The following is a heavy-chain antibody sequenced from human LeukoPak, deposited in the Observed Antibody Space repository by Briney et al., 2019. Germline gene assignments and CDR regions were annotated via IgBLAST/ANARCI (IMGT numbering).Heavy chain of an antibody. CDR1: GYSISSGYY. D-gene: IGHD6-19*01. J-gene: IGHJ4*02. CDR2: IYHSGST. CDR3: ARVVAGTHYFDY. Sequence: SETLSLTCTVSGYSISSGYYWGWIRQPPGKGLEWIGSIYHSGSTYYKPSLKSRVTISVDTSKNQFSLKLSSVTAADTAVYYCARVVAGTHYFDYWGQGTLVTVSS. V-gene: IGHV4-38-2*02.